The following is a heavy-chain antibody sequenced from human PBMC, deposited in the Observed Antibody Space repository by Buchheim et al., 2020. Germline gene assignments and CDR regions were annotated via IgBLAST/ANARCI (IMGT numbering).Heavy chain of an antibody. Sequence: QVQLVQSGAAVKKPGSTVTVSCKASGGTFNSQTFNWVRQAPGQGPEWMGRISSALGITNYIPKFQGRLTMTADKSTSTAFLELRRLRSEDTAMYFCATNVKKWGSPIDVWGRGT. J-gene: IGHJ5*02. CDR3: ATNVKKWGSPIDV. V-gene: IGHV1-69*02. D-gene: IGHD1-26*01. CDR2: ISSALGIT. CDR1: GGTFNSQT.